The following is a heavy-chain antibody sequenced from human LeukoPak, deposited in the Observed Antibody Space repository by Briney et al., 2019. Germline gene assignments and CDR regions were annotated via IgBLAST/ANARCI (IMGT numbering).Heavy chain of an antibody. CDR2: MYPNSGNT. V-gene: IGHV1-8*03. Sequence: ASVKVSCKASGYTFTSYDINWVRQATGQGLEWMGWMYPNSGNTGYAQRFQGRVTITRNTSISTAYMELSSLRSEDTAVYYCARVFTAARGLENWFDPWGQGTLVTVSS. J-gene: IGHJ5*02. CDR3: ARVFTAARGLENWFDP. CDR1: GYTFTSYD. D-gene: IGHD6-6*01.